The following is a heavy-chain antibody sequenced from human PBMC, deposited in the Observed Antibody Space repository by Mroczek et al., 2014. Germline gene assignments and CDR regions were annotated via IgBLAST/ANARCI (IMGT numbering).Heavy chain of an antibody. CDR3: AREAIVVVVAATLTT. J-gene: IGHJ4*02. D-gene: IGHD2-15*01. CDR2: INPNSGGT. Sequence: QVQLQESGAEVKKPGASVKVSCKASGYTFTGYYMHWVRQAPGQGLEWMGWINPNSGGTNYAQKFQGRVTMTRDTSISTAYMELSRLRSDDTAVYYCAREAIVVVVAATLTTWGQGTLVHRL. V-gene: IGHV1-2*02. CDR1: GYTFTGYY.